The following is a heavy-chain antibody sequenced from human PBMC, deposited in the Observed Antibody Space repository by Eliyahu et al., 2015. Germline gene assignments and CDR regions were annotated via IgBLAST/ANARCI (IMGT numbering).Heavy chain of an antibody. CDR1: GFXFGDYX. V-gene: IGHV3-49*04. D-gene: IGHD6-19*01. J-gene: IGHJ4*02. CDR2: IRSQTYGGTT. CDR3: TRRSSGWDFDY. Sequence: EVHLVESGGCLVQPGRSLTVSCXXSGFXFGDYXMXWVRQAPGKGXEWVGXIRSQTYGGTTEYAASVEGRFTISRDDSKSIAYLQMNSLRTEDTAIYYCTRRSSGWDFDYWGRGTLVTVSS.